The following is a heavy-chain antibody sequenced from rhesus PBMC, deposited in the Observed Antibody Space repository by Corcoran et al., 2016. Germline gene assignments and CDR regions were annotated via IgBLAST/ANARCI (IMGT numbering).Heavy chain of an antibody. CDR3: ARKYSGSWNRFDV. J-gene: IGHJ5-1*01. CDR1: GVSISSYW. D-gene: IGHD6-25*01. CDR2: IKGKSGRT. Sequence: QVQLQESGPGLVKPSETLSLTCAVSGVSISSYWWSWIRQSPGKGLEWIGEIKGKSGRTTYPPPRKSRGTISKDASKNQFSLKVHSGTAADTAVYYCARKYSGSWNRFDVWGPGVLVTVSS. V-gene: IGHV4-80*01.